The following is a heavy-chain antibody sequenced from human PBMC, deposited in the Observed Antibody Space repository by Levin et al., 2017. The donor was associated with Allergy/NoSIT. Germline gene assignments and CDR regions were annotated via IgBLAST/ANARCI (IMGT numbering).Heavy chain of an antibody. J-gene: IGHJ4*02. D-gene: IGHD4-17*01. Sequence: GGSLRLSCAASGFTFSGSAMHWVRQASGKGLEWVGRIRSKANSYATAYAASVKGRFTISRDDSKNTAYLQMNSLKTEDTAVYYCTRFEMTTVTKVVYWGQGTLVTVSS. CDR3: TRFEMTTVTKVVY. CDR2: IRSKANSYAT. V-gene: IGHV3-73*01. CDR1: GFTFSGSA.